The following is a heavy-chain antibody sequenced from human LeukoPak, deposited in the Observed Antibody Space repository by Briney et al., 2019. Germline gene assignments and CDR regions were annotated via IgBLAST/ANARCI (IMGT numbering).Heavy chain of an antibody. D-gene: IGHD6-19*01. CDR2: INPNGGVT. Sequence: GASVKVSCKASGYTFTAYYIHWVRQAPGQGLEWMGRINPNGGVTNNAQQFQGRFTMTRDTSISTAFMELSRLTSDDTAVYYCARGSSGWRSFDYWGQGTLVTVSS. CDR3: ARGSSGWRSFDY. J-gene: IGHJ4*02. CDR1: GYTFTAYY. V-gene: IGHV1-2*06.